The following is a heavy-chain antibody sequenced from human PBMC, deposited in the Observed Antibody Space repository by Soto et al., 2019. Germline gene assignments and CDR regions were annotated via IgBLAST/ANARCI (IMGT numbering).Heavy chain of an antibody. D-gene: IGHD3-10*01. CDR2: IYYSGST. V-gene: IGHV4-59*01. J-gene: IGHJ6*02. Sequence: ETLSLTCTVSGGSISSYYWSWIRQPPGKGLEWIGYIYYSGSTNYNLSLKSRVTISVDTSKNQFSLKLSSVTAADTAVYYCARTQVLLWFGEFLGYYYGMDVWGQGTTVTVSS. CDR1: GGSISSYY. CDR3: ARTQVLLWFGEFLGYYYGMDV.